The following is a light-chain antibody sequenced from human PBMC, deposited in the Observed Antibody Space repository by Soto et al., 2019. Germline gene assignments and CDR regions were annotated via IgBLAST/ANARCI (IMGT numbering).Light chain of an antibody. V-gene: IGKV3-20*01. CDR1: QSVSSSY. Sequence: DIVLTQSPGTLSLSPGERATLSCRASQSVSSSYLAWYQQKPGQAPRLLIYGASSREPGIPDRFSGSASETDFTLTISRLEPEDFAVYYCQQYGSSPTTFGQGTKVEIK. CDR3: QQYGSSPTT. J-gene: IGKJ1*01. CDR2: GAS.